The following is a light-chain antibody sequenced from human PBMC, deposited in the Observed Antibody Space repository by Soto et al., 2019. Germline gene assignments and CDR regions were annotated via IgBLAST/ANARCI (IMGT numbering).Light chain of an antibody. CDR1: QGISSF. CDR3: QQLNIDSYPIT. V-gene: IGKV1-9*01. Sequence: IQLTQSPSSLSASIGDRVTITCRASQGISSFLAWYQQKPGKAPKLLIYAASTLQSGIPSRFSGSGSGTDFTLTIGSLQPEDFATYYCQQLNIDSYPITFGQGTRLEIK. CDR2: AAS. J-gene: IGKJ5*01.